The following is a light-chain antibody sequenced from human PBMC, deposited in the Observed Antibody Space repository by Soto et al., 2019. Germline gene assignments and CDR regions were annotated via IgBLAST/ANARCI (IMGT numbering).Light chain of an antibody. V-gene: IGKV1-39*01. J-gene: IGKJ1*01. CDR1: QTISNY. Sequence: DLQMTQSPSSLSASVGERVTIACRASQTISNYLNWYQQKPGQAPKLLISAASSLQSGVPSRFSGSGSGTDFTLIISSLQPEDFATYYCQQTYSAPRTFGQGTKVDI. CDR2: AAS. CDR3: QQTYSAPRT.